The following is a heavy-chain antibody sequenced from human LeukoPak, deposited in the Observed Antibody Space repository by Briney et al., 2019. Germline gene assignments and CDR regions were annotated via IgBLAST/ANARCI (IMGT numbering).Heavy chain of an antibody. CDR2: IIPMFGTA. V-gene: IGHV1-69*06. CDR1: GGTFSSYA. CDR3: ACQIEVGATHRGFYYYMDV. J-gene: IGHJ6*03. D-gene: IGHD1-26*01. Sequence: VASVKVSCKASGGTFSSYAISWVRQAPGQGLEWMGGIIPMFGTANYAQKFQARVTITADKSTSTAYMELSSLRSEDTAMYYCACQIEVGATHRGFYYYMDVWGKGTTVTVSS.